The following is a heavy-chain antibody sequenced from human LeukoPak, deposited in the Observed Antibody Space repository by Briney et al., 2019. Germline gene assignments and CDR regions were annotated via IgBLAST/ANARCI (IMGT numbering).Heavy chain of an antibody. V-gene: IGHV4-59*01. CDR2: IYYSGST. Sequence: SETLSLTCTVSGGSISSYYWSWIRQPPGKGLEWIGYIYYSGSTNYNPSLKSRVTISVDTSKNQFSLKLSSVTAADTAVYYCARQGQQLAHDYWGQGTLVTVSS. CDR3: ARQGQQLAHDY. D-gene: IGHD6-13*01. J-gene: IGHJ4*02. CDR1: GGSISSYY.